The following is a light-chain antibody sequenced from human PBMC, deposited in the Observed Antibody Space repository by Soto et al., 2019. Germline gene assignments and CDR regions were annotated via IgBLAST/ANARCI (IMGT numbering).Light chain of an antibody. J-gene: IGKJ1*01. CDR2: GAS. CDR1: QSVSSN. Sequence: EIVMTQSPATLSVSPGERATLSCRASQSVSSNLAWYQQKPGQAPRLLIYGASTRATGIPARFSGSGSGTELTLNISSLKSEDFAVYYGQQYNNWPPPWTFGQGTKVEIK. V-gene: IGKV3-15*01. CDR3: QQYNNWPPPWT.